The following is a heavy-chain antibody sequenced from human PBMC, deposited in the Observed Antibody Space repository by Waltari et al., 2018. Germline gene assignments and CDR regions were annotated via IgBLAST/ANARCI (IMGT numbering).Heavy chain of an antibody. J-gene: IGHJ1*01. CDR3: THQRGSGWDPWAFQH. CDR1: GYTLSELS. D-gene: IGHD6-19*01. Sequence: QVQLVQSGAEVKKPGASVKVSCKASGYTLSELSIHWVRQAPERGLEWMGGYDPEDGEITYAQKFQGRVTMTEDSSTDTAYMELSSLRSEDMAVYYCTHQRGSGWDPWAFQHWGQGTLVIVSS. CDR2: YDPEDGEI. V-gene: IGHV1-24*01.